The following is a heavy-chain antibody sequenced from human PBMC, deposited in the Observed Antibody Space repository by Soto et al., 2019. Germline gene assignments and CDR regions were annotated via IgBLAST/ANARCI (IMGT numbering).Heavy chain of an antibody. CDR2: FDPEDGET. CDR3: ATDDKGRQNYGMDV. V-gene: IGHV1-24*01. J-gene: IGHJ6*02. CDR1: GYSLTELS. Sequence: GASVKVSFKVSGYSLTELSMHWVRQAPGKGLEWMGGFDPEDGETICAQKFQGRVTMTEDTSTDTAYMELSSLRSEDTAVYYCATDDKGRQNYGMDVWGQGTTVTVSS.